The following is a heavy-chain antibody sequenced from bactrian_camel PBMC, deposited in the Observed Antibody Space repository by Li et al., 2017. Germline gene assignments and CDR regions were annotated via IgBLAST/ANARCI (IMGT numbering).Heavy chain of an antibody. Sequence: LVESGGGLVQPGGSLRLSCAGSGYSSGTCSLGWYRQAPGKERELVSTVINDRGTYYADSVKGRFTLSQDNAKNTASLQMNSLKPEDTAMYYCYTVGSWCPYNVWGQGTQVTVS. CDR1: GYSSGTCS. CDR3: YTVGSWCPYNV. J-gene: IGHJ4*01. D-gene: IGHD5*01. CDR2: VINDRGT. V-gene: IGHV3S53*01.